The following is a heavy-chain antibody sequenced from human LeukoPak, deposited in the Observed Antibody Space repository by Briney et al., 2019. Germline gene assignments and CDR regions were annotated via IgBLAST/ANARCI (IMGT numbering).Heavy chain of an antibody. CDR1: GFTFSSYD. D-gene: IGHD3-10*01. CDR2: IGTAGDT. CDR3: ARDRYGSGSFDY. J-gene: IGHJ4*02. V-gene: IGHV3-13*01. Sequence: GGSLRLSCAASGFTFSSYDTHWVRQTTGKGLEWVSAIGTAGDTYYPGSVKGQFTISRENAKNSLYLQMDSLRAGDTAVYYCARDRYGSGSFDYWGQGTLVTVSS.